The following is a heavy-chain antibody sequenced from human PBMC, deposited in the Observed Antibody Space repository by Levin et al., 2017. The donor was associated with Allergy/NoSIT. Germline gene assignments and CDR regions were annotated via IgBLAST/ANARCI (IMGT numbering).Heavy chain of an antibody. CDR1: GFTFSSFW. CDR2: IRHDDSEK. Sequence: ETLSLTCAASGFTFSSFWMSWVRQAPGKGLEWVANIRHDDSEKFYVDSVTGRFTISRDNAKNSLYLQMNSLRAEDTAVYYCARADVTEAEDIVVVPAALHHWGQGTLVTVSS. CDR3: ARADVTEAEDIVVVPAALHH. J-gene: IGHJ1*01. D-gene: IGHD2-2*01. V-gene: IGHV3-7*01.